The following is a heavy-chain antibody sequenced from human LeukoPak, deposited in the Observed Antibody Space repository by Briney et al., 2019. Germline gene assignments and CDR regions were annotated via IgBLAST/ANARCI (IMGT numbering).Heavy chain of an antibody. Sequence: GASVKVSCKASGGTFSSYAISWVRQAPGQGLEWMGGIIPIFGTANYAQKFQGRVTITADESTSTAYMELSSLRSEDTAVCYCARDRRFGELYDPWGQGTLVTVSS. J-gene: IGHJ5*02. CDR3: ARDRRFGELYDP. D-gene: IGHD3-10*01. V-gene: IGHV1-69*01. CDR1: GGTFSSYA. CDR2: IIPIFGTA.